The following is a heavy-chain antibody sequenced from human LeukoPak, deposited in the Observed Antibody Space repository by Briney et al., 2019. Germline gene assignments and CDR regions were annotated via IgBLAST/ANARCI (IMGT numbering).Heavy chain of an antibody. J-gene: IGHJ2*01. Sequence: GRSLRLSCAASGFTFSSYGMHWVRQAPGKGLEWVAVISYDGSNKYYADSVKGRFTISRDNSKNTLYLQMNSLRAEDTAVYYCAKDGGDYGSVNWYFDLWGRGTLVTVSS. V-gene: IGHV3-30*18. CDR2: ISYDGSNK. CDR3: AKDGGDYGSVNWYFDL. CDR1: GFTFSSYG. D-gene: IGHD4-17*01.